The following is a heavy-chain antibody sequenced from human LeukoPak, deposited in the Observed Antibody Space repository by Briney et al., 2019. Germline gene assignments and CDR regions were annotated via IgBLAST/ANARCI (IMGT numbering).Heavy chain of an antibody. V-gene: IGHV4-59*01. Sequence: PSETLSLTCTVSGGSISSYYWSWIRQPPGKGLEWIGYLYYSGSTNYNPSLKSRVTISVDTSKNQFSLKLSSVTAADTAVYYCASKRIYGDGYFQHWGQGTLVTVSS. CDR1: GGSISSYY. CDR3: ASKRIYGDGYFQH. D-gene: IGHD4-17*01. CDR2: LYYSGST. J-gene: IGHJ1*01.